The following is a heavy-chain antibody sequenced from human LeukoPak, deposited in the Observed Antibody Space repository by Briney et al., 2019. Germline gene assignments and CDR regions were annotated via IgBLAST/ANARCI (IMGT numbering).Heavy chain of an antibody. V-gene: IGHV4-34*01. Sequence: PSETLSLTCAVYGGSFSGYYWSWIRQPPGKGLEWIGEINHSGSTNYNPSLKSRVTISVDTSKNQFSLKLSSVTAADTAVYYCARDQGLLGYCSSTSCRSYYYGMDVWGQGTTVTVSS. D-gene: IGHD2-2*01. CDR3: ARDQGLLGYCSSTSCRSYYYGMDV. J-gene: IGHJ6*02. CDR2: INHSGST. CDR1: GGSFSGYY.